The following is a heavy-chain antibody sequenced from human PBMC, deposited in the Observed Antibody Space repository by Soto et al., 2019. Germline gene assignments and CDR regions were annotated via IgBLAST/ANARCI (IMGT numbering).Heavy chain of an antibody. CDR3: ARDARRVGYYGMDV. CDR1: GGSISRYY. J-gene: IGHJ6*02. CDR2: MYYSGST. V-gene: IGHV4-59*01. Sequence: SETLSLTCTVSGGSISRYYWSWIRQPPGKGLEWIGYMYYSGSTNYNPSLKSRVTISVDTSKNQFSQKLSSVTAADTAEYYCARDARRVGYYGMDVWGQGTTVTVSS.